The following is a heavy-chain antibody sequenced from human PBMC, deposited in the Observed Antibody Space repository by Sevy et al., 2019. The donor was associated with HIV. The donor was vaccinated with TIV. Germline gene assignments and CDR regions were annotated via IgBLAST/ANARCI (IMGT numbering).Heavy chain of an antibody. CDR1: AFTFSSYA. Sequence: GGSLRLSCAASAFTFSSYAMHWVRQAPGKGLEYVSAISSNGGSTYYANSVKGRFTISRDNSKNTLYLQMGSLRAEDMAVYYCARSTMVRGVQPTGAFDIWGQGTMVTVSS. D-gene: IGHD3-10*01. CDR3: ARSTMVRGVQPTGAFDI. V-gene: IGHV3-64*01. CDR2: ISSNGGST. J-gene: IGHJ3*02.